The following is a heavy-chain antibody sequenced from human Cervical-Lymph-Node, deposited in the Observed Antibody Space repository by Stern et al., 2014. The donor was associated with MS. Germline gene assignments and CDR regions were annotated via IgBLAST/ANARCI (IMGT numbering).Heavy chain of an antibody. V-gene: IGHV3-74*02. CDR1: GFTFSSYW. CDR2: INSDGSTT. J-gene: IGHJ6*02. Sequence: EVQLVESGGGLVQPGGSLRLSCAATGFTFSSYWMHWVRQAPGKGLVWVSRINSDGSTTSYADSVKGRFTISKDNAKNTLYLQMNSLRAEDTAVFYCARGNYYGMDVWGQGTTVTVSS. CDR3: ARGNYYGMDV.